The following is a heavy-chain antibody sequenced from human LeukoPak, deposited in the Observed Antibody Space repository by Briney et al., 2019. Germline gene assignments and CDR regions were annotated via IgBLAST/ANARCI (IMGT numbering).Heavy chain of an antibody. D-gene: IGHD2-21*02. CDR1: GGSISRYY. J-gene: IGHJ4*01. CDR3: ASAAYSGNVCYRPFDY. CDR2: IYYSGST. V-gene: IGHV4-59*08. Sequence: PSETLTLTCTVSGGSISRYYWTWIRQPPGKGLEWIGYIYYSGSTDYNPSLKSRVTISVDTSKNQFSLKVRSVTAADTAVYYCASAAYSGNVCYRPFDYWGHGTPVTVSS.